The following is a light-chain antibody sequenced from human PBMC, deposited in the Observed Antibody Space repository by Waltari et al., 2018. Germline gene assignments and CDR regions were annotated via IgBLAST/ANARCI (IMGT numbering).Light chain of an antibody. V-gene: IGLV2-14*03. J-gene: IGLJ3*02. CDR1: TSDLGGYNY. Sequence: QSALTQPASVSGSPGQSITISCTGTTSDLGGYNYVSWYQQHPGQAPKLIIFDVSSRPSGVSNRFSGSKSANTASLIISGLQAEDEADYYCCSFTSSSTWVFGGGTKLTVL. CDR3: CSFTSSSTWV. CDR2: DVS.